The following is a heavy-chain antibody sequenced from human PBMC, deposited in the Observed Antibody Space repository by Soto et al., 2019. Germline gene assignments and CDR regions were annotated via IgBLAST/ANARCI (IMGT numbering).Heavy chain of an antibody. CDR3: ARDGYSGYDFPPEYYFDY. J-gene: IGHJ4*02. CDR1: GFTFSSYG. CDR2: IWYDGSNK. Sequence: GGSLRLSCAASGFTFSSYGMHWVRQAPGKGLEWVAVIWYDGSNKYYADSVKGRFTISRDNSKNTLYLQMNSLRAEDTAVYYCARDGYSGYDFPPEYYFDYWGQGTLVTVSS. V-gene: IGHV3-33*01. D-gene: IGHD5-12*01.